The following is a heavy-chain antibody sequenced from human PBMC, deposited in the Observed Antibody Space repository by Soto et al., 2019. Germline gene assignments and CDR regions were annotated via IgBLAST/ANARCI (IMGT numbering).Heavy chain of an antibody. D-gene: IGHD3-22*01. CDR3: VRDYDYDTSRNDAFDI. V-gene: IGHV4-31*03. Sequence: QVQLQESGPGLVKPSQTLSLTCTVSGGSISSGDYYWSWIRHHPGKGLEWIGYIYSSGSTCYNPSLRSRVTISADTSKNQFSLRLSSVTAADTAVYYCVRDYDYDTSRNDAFDIWGQGTMVTVSS. J-gene: IGHJ3*02. CDR2: IYSSGST. CDR1: GGSISSGDYY.